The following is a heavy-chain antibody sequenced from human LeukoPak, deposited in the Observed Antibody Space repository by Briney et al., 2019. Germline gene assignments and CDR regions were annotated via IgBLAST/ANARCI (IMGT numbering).Heavy chain of an antibody. CDR1: GGTFSSYA. CDR2: IIPIFGTA. CDR3: ARELGDSITGQDQDPTWFDP. D-gene: IGHD1-20*01. V-gene: IGHV1-69*05. J-gene: IGHJ5*02. Sequence: SVKVSCKASGGTFSSYAISWVRQAPGQGLEWKGGIIPIFGTANYAQKFQGRVTITTDESTSTAYMELSSLRSEDTAVYYCARELGDSITGQDQDPTWFDPWGQGTLVTVSS.